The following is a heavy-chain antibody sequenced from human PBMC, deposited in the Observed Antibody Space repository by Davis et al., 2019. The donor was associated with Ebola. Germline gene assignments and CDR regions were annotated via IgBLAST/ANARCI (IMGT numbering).Heavy chain of an antibody. Sequence: GGSLTLSCAASAFTFSSYAMSWVRQAPGKGLEWVSAISGSGGSTYYADSVKGRFTISRDNSKNTLYLQMNSLRGEDTAVYYCAKGYYGSGSPPPVEDVWGQGTTVTVSS. J-gene: IGHJ6*02. V-gene: IGHV3-23*01. CDR1: AFTFSSYA. D-gene: IGHD3-10*01. CDR3: AKGYYGSGSPPPVEDV. CDR2: ISGSGGST.